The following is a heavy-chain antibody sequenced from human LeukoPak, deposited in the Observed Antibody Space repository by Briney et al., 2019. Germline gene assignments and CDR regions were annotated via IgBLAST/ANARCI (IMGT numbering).Heavy chain of an antibody. J-gene: IGHJ6*02. CDR3: ARDTHYSGYDRGFVYYYAMDV. CDR2: IKEDGSEK. CDR1: GFIFSSFW. Sequence: GGSLRLSCAASGFIFSSFWMSWVRQAPGKGLEWVANIKEDGSEKYYVDSVKGRFTISRDNAKNSLYLQMSSLRDDDTAVYYCARDTHYSGYDRGFVYYYAMDVWGQGTTVTVSS. D-gene: IGHD5-12*01. V-gene: IGHV3-7*04.